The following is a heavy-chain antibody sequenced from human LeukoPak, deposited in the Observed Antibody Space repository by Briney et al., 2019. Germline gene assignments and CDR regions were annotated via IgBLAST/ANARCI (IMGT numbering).Heavy chain of an antibody. CDR3: TRPKDSGSHLFLFDY. D-gene: IGHD1-26*01. CDR2: INPSDGST. J-gene: IGHJ4*02. CDR1: GYTFTSYY. V-gene: IGHV1-46*01. Sequence: ASVKDSCKASGYTFTSYYMHWVRQAPGQGLEWMGIINPSDGSTNYAQKFQGRVTMTRDRSRSTVYLELSSLRSEDTAVYYCTRPKDSGSHLFLFDYWGQGTLVTVSS.